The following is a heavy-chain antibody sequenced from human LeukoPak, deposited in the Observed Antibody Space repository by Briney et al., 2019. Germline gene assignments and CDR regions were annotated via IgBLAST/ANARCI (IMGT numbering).Heavy chain of an antibody. CDR2: IFSGGST. D-gene: IGHD4-17*01. J-gene: IGHJ4*02. CDR1: GFTVSSNY. Sequence: GGSLRLSCAASGFTVSSNYMSWVRQAPGKGLEWVSIIFSGGSTYYADSVKGRFTISRDNSKNTLYLQMNSLRAEDTAVYYCAREAVTRSYFDYWGQGTLATVSS. CDR3: AREAVTRSYFDY. V-gene: IGHV3-53*01.